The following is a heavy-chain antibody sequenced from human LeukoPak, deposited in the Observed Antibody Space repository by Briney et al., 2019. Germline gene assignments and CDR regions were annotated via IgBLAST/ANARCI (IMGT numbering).Heavy chain of an antibody. D-gene: IGHD4-17*01. J-gene: IGHJ6*03. Sequence: GGSLRLSCAASGFTFTKYGMRWGRQAPGKGVEWVSTISSSGGRTYYADSVKGGFTIYRENSKNSVYMRMSSLRAEDTAAYYCARATVIIRSYYYYMDVWGKGTTVTVSS. CDR3: ARATVIIRSYYYYMDV. CDR1: GFTFTKYG. CDR2: ISSSGGRT. V-gene: IGHV3-23*01.